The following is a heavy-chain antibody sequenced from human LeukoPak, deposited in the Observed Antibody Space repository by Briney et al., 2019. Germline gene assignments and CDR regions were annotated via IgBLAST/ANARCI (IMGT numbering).Heavy chain of an antibody. V-gene: IGHV3-33*01. CDR2: IWYDGSNK. D-gene: IGHD3-10*01. CDR1: GFTFSSYG. J-gene: IGHJ3*02. CDR3: ARVGFGELFDAFDI. Sequence: GRSLRLSCAASGFTFSSYGMHWVRQAPGKGLEWVAVIWYDGSNKYYADSVKGRFTISRDNSKNTLYLQMNSLRAEDTAAYYCARVGFGELFDAFDIWGQGTMVTVSS.